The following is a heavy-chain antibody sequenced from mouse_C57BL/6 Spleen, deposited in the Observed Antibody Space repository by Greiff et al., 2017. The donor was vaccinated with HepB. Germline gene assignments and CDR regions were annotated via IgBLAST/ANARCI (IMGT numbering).Heavy chain of an antibody. Sequence: VQLQQSGAELVRPGASVKLSCTASGFNIKDYYMHWVKQRPEQGLEWIGRIDPEDGDTEYAPKFQGKATMTADTSSNTAYLRLSSLTSEDTAVYYCTTDGNSDWYFDVWGTGTTVTVSS. V-gene: IGHV14-1*01. CDR1: GFNIKDYY. CDR3: TTDGNSDWYFDV. CDR2: IDPEDGDT. D-gene: IGHD2-1*01. J-gene: IGHJ1*03.